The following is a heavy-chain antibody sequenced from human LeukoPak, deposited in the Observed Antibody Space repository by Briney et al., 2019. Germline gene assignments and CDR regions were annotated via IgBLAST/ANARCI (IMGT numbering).Heavy chain of an antibody. CDR2: ISSSRSI. D-gene: IGHD2-21*02. V-gene: IGHV3-48*01. J-gene: IGHJ4*02. CDR3: SRDRGGGDIYFDY. Sequence: GGSLRLSCAASGFTFSSYSMNWVRQAPGKGLEWVSYISSSRSIYYADSVKGRFTISRDNANNSLYLQMSSLGAEDTAIYYCSRDRGGGDIYFDYWGQGTLVTVSS. CDR1: GFTFSSYS.